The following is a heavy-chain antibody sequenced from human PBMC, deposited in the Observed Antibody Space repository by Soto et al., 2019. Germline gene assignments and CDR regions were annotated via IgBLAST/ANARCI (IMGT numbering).Heavy chain of an antibody. CDR2: INAGNGNT. Sequence: QVQLVQSGAEVKKPGASVKVSRKASAYTFTSYAMHWVRQAPGQRLEWMGWINAGNGNTKYSQKFQGRVTITRDTSASTAYMELSSLRSEDTAVYYCARGGILYWYFDLWGRGTLVTVSS. D-gene: IGHD1-26*01. CDR3: ARGGILYWYFDL. J-gene: IGHJ2*01. V-gene: IGHV1-3*01. CDR1: AYTFTSYA.